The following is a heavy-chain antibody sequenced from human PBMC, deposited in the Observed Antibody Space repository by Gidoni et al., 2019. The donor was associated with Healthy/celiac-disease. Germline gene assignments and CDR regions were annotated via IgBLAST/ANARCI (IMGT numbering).Heavy chain of an antibody. CDR2: ISSSSSTI. CDR1: GFTFSSYS. J-gene: IGHJ3*02. V-gene: IGHV3-48*01. CDR3: ARTLLLHPSYAFDI. D-gene: IGHD3-22*01. Sequence: EVQLVESGGGLVQPGGSLRLSCAAYGFTFSSYSMNWVRQAPGKGLEWVSYISSSSSTIYYADSVKGRFTISRDNAKNSLYLQMNSLRAEDTAVYYCARTLLLHPSYAFDIWGQGTMVTVSS.